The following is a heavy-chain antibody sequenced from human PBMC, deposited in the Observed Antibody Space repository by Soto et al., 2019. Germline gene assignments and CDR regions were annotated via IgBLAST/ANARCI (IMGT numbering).Heavy chain of an antibody. V-gene: IGHV3-74*01. CDR1: GFTFRTYW. J-gene: IGHJ4*02. Sequence: GGSLRLSCAASGFTFRTYWMHWVRQGPGRGLVWVSRISSDGSSTSYADTVKGRFTISRDNAKNTLYLQMNSLRDEDSAMYYCAREGDGYNDFDCWGQGALVTVSS. D-gene: IGHD5-12*01. CDR3: AREGDGYNDFDC. CDR2: ISSDGSST.